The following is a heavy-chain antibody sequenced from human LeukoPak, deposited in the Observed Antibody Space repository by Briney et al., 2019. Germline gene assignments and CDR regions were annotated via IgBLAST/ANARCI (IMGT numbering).Heavy chain of an antibody. CDR3: ARDYLVAVADSIYFDY. CDR1: GGTFSSYA. D-gene: IGHD6-19*01. Sequence: ASVKVSCKASGGTFSSYAISWVRQAPGQGLEWMGRIIPILGIANYAQKFQGRVTITADKSTSTAYMELSSLRSEDTAVYYCARDYLVAVADSIYFDYWGQGTLVTVSS. J-gene: IGHJ4*02. V-gene: IGHV1-69*04. CDR2: IIPILGIA.